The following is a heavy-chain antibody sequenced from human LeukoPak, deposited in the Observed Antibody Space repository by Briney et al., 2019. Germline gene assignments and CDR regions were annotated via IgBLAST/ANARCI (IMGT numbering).Heavy chain of an antibody. D-gene: IGHD3-22*01. V-gene: IGHV3-23*01. Sequence: PGGSLRLSCAASGFTFSSYVMSWVRQAPGKGLEWVSAISGGGGRTYYADSVKGRFTISRDNSKSTLYLQMNSLRAEDTAVYYCAKGTGYCDSSGYDPFDIWGQGTMVTVSS. CDR1: GFTFSSYV. CDR3: AKGTGYCDSSGYDPFDI. CDR2: ISGGGGRT. J-gene: IGHJ3*02.